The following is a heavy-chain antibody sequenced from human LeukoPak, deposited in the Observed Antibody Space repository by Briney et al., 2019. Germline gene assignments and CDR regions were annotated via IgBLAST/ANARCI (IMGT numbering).Heavy chain of an antibody. V-gene: IGHV3-30*18. CDR1: GFTFSSYG. CDR2: ISYDGSNK. Sequence: GGSLRLSCAASGFTFSSYGMHWVRQAPGKGLEWVAVISYDGSNKYYADSVKGRFTISRDNSKNTLYLQMNSLRAKDTAVYYCAKVQKYQLPLYSYYGMDVWGQGTTVTVSS. J-gene: IGHJ6*02. CDR3: AKVQKYQLPLYSYYGMDV. D-gene: IGHD2-2*01.